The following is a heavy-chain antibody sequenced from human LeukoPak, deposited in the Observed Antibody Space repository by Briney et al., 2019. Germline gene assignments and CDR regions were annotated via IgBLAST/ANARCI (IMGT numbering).Heavy chain of an antibody. CDR1: GYTFTSYY. CDR2: INPSGGST. CDR3: ARLWGPTYYYYYGMDV. D-gene: IGHD2-21*01. J-gene: IGHJ6*02. Sequence: ASVKVSCKASGYTFTSYYMHWVRQAPGQGLMWMGIINPSGGSTNYAQKFQGRVTITADESTSTAYMELSSLRSEDTAVYYCARLWGPTYYYYYGMDVWGQGTTVTVSS. V-gene: IGHV1-46*01.